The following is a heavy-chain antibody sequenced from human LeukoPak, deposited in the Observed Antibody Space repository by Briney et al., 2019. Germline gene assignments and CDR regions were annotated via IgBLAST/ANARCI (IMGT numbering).Heavy chain of an antibody. V-gene: IGHV4-34*01. CDR1: GGSFSGYY. D-gene: IGHD3-22*01. Sequence: SETLSLTCAVYGGSFSGYYWSWIRQPPGKGLEWIGEINHSGSTNYNPSLKSRVTISVDTSKNQFSLKLSSVTAADTAVYYCARGSHYYDSSGYYYDNWGQGTLVTVSS. J-gene: IGHJ4*02. CDR2: INHSGST. CDR3: ARGSHYYDSSGYYYDN.